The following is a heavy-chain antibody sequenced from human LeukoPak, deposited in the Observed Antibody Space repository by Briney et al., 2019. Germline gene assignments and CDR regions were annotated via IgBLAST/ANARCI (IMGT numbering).Heavy chain of an antibody. CDR1: GYTFTSYD. CDR2: MNPNSGNT. J-gene: IGHJ5*02. V-gene: IGHV1-8*01. Sequence: ASVKVSCKASGYTFTSYDINWVRQATGQGLEWKGWMNPNSGNTGYAQKFQGRVTMTRNTSISTAYMELSSLRPEDTAVYYCARVSHSCSTSCYGQNWFDPWGQGTLVTVSS. D-gene: IGHD2-2*01. CDR3: ARVSHSCSTSCYGQNWFDP.